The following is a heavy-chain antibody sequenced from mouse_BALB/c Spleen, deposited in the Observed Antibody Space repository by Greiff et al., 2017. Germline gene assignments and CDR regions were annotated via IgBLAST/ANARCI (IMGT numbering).Heavy chain of an antibody. CDR3: ARSGYYERFAY. CDR1: GFSLTSYG. J-gene: IGHJ3*01. V-gene: IGHV2-2*02. D-gene: IGHD2-3*01. Sequence: QVQLQQSGPGLVQPSQSLSITCTVSGFSLTSYGVHWVRQSPGKGLEWLGVIWGGGSTDYNAAFISRLSISKDNSKSQVFFKMNSLQANDTAIYYCARSGYYERFAYWGQGTLVTVSA. CDR2: IWGGGST.